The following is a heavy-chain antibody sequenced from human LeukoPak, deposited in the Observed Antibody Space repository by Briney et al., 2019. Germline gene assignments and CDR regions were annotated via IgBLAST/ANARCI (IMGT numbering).Heavy chain of an antibody. CDR2: IYYGGST. CDR1: GGSISSYY. Sequence: SETLSLTCTVSGGSISSYYWSWIRQPPGKGLEWIGYIYYGGSTNYNPSLKSRVTISVDTSKNQFSLKLSSVTAADTAVYYCARVGSSGYYPNWYFDLWGRGTLVTVSS. J-gene: IGHJ2*01. D-gene: IGHD3-22*01. V-gene: IGHV4-59*01. CDR3: ARVGSSGYYPNWYFDL.